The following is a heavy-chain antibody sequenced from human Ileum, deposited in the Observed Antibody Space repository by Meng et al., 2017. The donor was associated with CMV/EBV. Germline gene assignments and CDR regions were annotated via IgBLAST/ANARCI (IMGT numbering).Heavy chain of an antibody. V-gene: IGHV3-30-3*01. CDR1: GFTFSSYA. Sequence: GGSLRFSCAASGFTFSSYAMHWVRQAPGKGLEWVAVISYDGSNKYYADSVKGRFTISRDNSKNTLYLQMNSLRAEDTAVYYCARSSGRGLVWHWGQGTLVTVSS. J-gene: IGHJ4*02. CDR3: ARSSGRGLVWH. CDR2: ISYDGSNK. D-gene: IGHD3-16*01.